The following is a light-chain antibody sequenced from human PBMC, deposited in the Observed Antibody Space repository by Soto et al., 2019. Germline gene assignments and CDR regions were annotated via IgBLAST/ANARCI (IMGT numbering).Light chain of an antibody. J-gene: IGLJ1*01. Sequence: QSVLTQPASVSGSPGQSITISCTGTSSDVGGYNYVSWYQQHPGKAPKLMIYEVSNRPSGVSNRFSGSKSGNTASLTISGLQAEDESDYYCSSYPSSSTLVFGTGTNFTVL. CDR1: SSDVGGYNY. V-gene: IGLV2-14*01. CDR3: SSYPSSSTLV. CDR2: EVS.